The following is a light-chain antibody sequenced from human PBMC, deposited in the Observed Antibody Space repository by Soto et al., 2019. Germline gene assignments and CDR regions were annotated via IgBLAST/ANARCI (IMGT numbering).Light chain of an antibody. CDR3: QHSGDFRWT. CDR2: GAS. CDR1: QSVSSSY. J-gene: IGKJ1*01. V-gene: IGKV3-20*01. Sequence: EIVLTQSPGTLSLSPGERATRSCRASQSVSSSYLAWYQQKPGQAFRLLIYGASSRATGIPDRFSGSGSGTDFTLTISRLEPEDFAVYYCQHSGDFRWTFGQGTKVEVK.